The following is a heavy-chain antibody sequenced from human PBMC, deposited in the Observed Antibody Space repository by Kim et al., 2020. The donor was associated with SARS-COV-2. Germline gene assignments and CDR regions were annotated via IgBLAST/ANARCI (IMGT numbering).Heavy chain of an antibody. Sequence: SVKVSCKASGGTFSNYAISWVRQAPGQGLEWMGRIIPILGVTNYAQNFQGRVTITADKSTSTAYMELTSLRSEDTAVYYCASKGVTTQGGVYFYGMDVW. J-gene: IGHJ6*01. CDR1: GGTFSNYA. CDR3: ASKGVTTQGGVYFYGMDV. D-gene: IGHD4-17*01. CDR2: IIPILGVT. V-gene: IGHV1-69*04.